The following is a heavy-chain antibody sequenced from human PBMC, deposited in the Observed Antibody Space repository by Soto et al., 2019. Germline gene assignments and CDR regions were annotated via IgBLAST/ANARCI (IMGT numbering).Heavy chain of an antibody. CDR3: ASSLLVGYGLEGESD. CDR2: ISAYNGNT. CDR1: GYTFTSYG. J-gene: IGHJ4*02. D-gene: IGHD5-18*01. Sequence: QVQLVQSGAEVKKPGASVKVSCKASGYTFTSYGISWVRQAPGQGLEWMGWISAYNGNTNYAQKLQGRGTMTTATSTSTAYMELRSLRSDDTAVYYCASSLLVGYGLEGESDWGQGTLVTVSS. V-gene: IGHV1-18*01.